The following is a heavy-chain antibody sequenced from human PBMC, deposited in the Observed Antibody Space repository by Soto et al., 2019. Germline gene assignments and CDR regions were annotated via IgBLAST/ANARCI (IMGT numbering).Heavy chain of an antibody. J-gene: IGHJ4*02. V-gene: IGHV3-23*01. CDR3: EKDDVPDS. CDR2: ISGSGGST. Sequence: EVQLLESGGGLVQPGGSLRLSCAASGFTFSSYDMSWVRQAPGKGLEWVSAISGSGGSTYYADYVKGRITTSRDNSKNTLYLQMNSLRAEDTAVYYCEKDDVPDSWGQGTMVTVSS. D-gene: IGHD2-2*01. CDR1: GFTFSSYD.